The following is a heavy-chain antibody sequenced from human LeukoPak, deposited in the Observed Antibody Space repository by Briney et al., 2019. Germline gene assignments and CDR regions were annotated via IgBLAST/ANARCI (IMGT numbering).Heavy chain of an antibody. CDR3: AKMAKGMDNSGFFYYFDY. V-gene: IGHV3-23*01. J-gene: IGHJ4*02. Sequence: GGSLRLSCTASGITFSSYAMTWVRQAPGKGLEWVSMSGLSGNTYYADSVKGRFTISRDQSKNTLYLQMNSLRAEDTAVYYCAKMAKGMDNSGFFYYFDYWGQGTLVTVSS. CDR2: MSGLSGNT. CDR1: GITFSSYA. D-gene: IGHD6-19*01.